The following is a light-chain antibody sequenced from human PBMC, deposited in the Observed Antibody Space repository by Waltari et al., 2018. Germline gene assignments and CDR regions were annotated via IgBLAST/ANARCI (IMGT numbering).Light chain of an antibody. CDR2: DGS. V-gene: IGLV2-11*01. J-gene: IGLJ3*02. CDR3: CSSTGSHTWV. Sequence: QSALTQPRSVSGSPGQSVTISCPGPSRDGGGYNYVSWYQQYPGKAPKLMLYDGSKRPSGVPDRFSGSKSGNTASLTISGLQVEDEADYYCCSSTGSHTWVFGGGTKLTVL. CDR1: SRDGGGYNY.